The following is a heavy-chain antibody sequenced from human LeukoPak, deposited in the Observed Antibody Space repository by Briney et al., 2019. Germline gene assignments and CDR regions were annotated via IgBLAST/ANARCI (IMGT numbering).Heavy chain of an antibody. CDR2: IYYSGST. D-gene: IGHD3-10*01. V-gene: IGHV4-59*08. J-gene: IGHJ6*03. CDR1: GGSISSYY. Sequence: SETLSLTCTVSGGSISSYYWSWVREPPGKGLGWSGDIYYSGSTYYNPSLKSRVTISVHTSKNQFSLKLSSVTAADTAVYYCARGGRSSGDYYYYMDVWGKGTTVTISS. CDR3: ARGGRSSGDYYYYMDV.